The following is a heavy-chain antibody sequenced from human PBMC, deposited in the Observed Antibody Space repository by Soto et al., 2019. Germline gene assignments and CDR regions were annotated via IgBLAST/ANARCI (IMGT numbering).Heavy chain of an antibody. CDR3: ARKLHYDIFTGYYNSGAFIAY. Sequence: SETLSLTCTVSGGSISSYYWSWIRQPPGKGLEWIGYIYYSGSTNYNPSLKSRVTISVDTSKNQFSLKLSSVTAADTAVYYCARKLHYDIFTGYYNSGAFIAYWGQGTLVSVSS. J-gene: IGHJ4*02. CDR2: IYYSGST. V-gene: IGHV4-59*01. CDR1: GGSISSYY. D-gene: IGHD3-9*01.